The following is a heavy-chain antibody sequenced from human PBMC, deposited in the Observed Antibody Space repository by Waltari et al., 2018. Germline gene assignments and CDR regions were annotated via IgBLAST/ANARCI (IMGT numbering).Heavy chain of an antibody. V-gene: IGHV3-7*01. CDR3: TTNWNYGDY. D-gene: IGHD1-7*01. J-gene: IGHJ4*02. Sequence: EVQLLEPGGGLVQPGGSLRLSCSASGLNFSTYRMNWVRQTPGKWLEWVANIKPDGSEKYYVDSVKGRFTISRDNAKKSLYLQMNTLRVEDTAVYYCTTNWNYGDYWGQGTLVTVSS. CDR2: IKPDGSEK. CDR1: GLNFSTYR.